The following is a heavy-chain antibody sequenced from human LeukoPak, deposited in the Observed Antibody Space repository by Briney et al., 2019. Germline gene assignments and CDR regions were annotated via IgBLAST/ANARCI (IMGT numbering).Heavy chain of an antibody. V-gene: IGHV3-11*01. J-gene: IGHJ4*02. CDR3: ARDLGVYDSSGYYNY. D-gene: IGHD3-22*01. CDR1: GFTFSDYY. Sequence: GGSLRLSCAASGFTFSDYYMSWIRQAPGKGLEWVSYIGSSGRTTYYADSVKGRFTISRDNAKNSLYLQMNSLRVEDTAVYYCARDLGVYDSSGYYNYWGQGTLVTVSS. CDR2: IGSSGRTT.